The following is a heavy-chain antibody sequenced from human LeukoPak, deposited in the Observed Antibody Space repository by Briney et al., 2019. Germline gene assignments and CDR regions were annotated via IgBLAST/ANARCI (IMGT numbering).Heavy chain of an antibody. D-gene: IGHD3-9*01. J-gene: IGHJ6*03. Sequence: PGGALRLSCAASGFTFSSYAMTWVRQAPGKGLEWVANIKQDGSEKYYVDSVKGRFTISRDNAKNSLYLQMNSLRAEDTAVYYCARDGVRYPYMDVWGKGTTVTVSS. CDR1: GFTFSSYA. CDR3: ARDGVRYPYMDV. V-gene: IGHV3-7*01. CDR2: IKQDGSEK.